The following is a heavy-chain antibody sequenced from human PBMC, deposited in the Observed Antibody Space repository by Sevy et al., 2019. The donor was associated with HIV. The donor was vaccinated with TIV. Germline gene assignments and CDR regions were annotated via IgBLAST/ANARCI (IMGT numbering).Heavy chain of an antibody. D-gene: IGHD5-12*01. V-gene: IGHV3-30*18. CDR1: GFTFSSYG. CDR2: ISYDGSNK. J-gene: IGHJ4*02. CDR3: AKAWGSGYDDTDYYFDY. Sequence: GGSLRLSCAASGFTFSSYGMHWVRQAPGKGLEWVAVISYDGSNKYYADSVKGRFTISRDNSKNTLYLQMNSLRAEDTAVYYCAKAWGSGYDDTDYYFDYWGQGTLVTVSS.